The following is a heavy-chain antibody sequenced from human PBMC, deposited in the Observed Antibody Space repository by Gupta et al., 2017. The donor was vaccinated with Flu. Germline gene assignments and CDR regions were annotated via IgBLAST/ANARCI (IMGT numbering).Heavy chain of an antibody. V-gene: IGHV3-53*04. D-gene: IGHD6-13*01. CDR1: GFTVSSNY. CDR2: IYSGGST. J-gene: IGHJ4*02. Sequence: ESGGGLVQPGGSLRLSCAASGFTVSSNYMSWVRQAPGKGLEWVSVIYSGGSTYYADSVKGRFTISRHNSKNTLYLQMNSLRAEDTAVYYCARAETSSRWVPPDYWGQGTLVTVSS. CDR3: ARAETSSRWVPPDY.